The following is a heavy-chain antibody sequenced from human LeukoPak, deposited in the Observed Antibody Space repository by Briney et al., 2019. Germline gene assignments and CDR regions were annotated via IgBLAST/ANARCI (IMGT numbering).Heavy chain of an antibody. Sequence: SETLSLTCTVSGGSISSGDYYWSWIRQPPGKGLEWIGYIYYSGSTYYNPSLKSRVTISVDTSKNQFSLKLSSVTAADTAVYYCASLPGSSWEPYYFAYWGQGTLVTVSS. CDR2: IYYSGST. V-gene: IGHV4-30-4*01. J-gene: IGHJ4*02. D-gene: IGHD6-13*01. CDR1: GGSISSGDYY. CDR3: ASLPGSSWEPYYFAY.